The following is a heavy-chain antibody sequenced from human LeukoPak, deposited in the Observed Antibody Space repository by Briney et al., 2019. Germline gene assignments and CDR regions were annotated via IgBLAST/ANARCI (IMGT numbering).Heavy chain of an antibody. V-gene: IGHV1-2*02. CDR3: AALLGSSSLSRAFDI. CDR1: GGTFSSYA. CDR2: INPNSGGT. Sequence: ASVKVSCKASGGTFSSYAISWVRQAPGQGLEWMGWINPNSGGTNYAQKFRGRVTMTRDTSISTAYMELSRLRSDDTAVYYCAALLGSSSLSRAFDIWGQGTMVTVSS. D-gene: IGHD6-6*01. J-gene: IGHJ3*02.